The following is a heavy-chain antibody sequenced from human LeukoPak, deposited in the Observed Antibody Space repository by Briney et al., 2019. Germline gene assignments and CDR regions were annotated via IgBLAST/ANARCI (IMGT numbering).Heavy chain of an antibody. J-gene: IGHJ4*02. CDR1: GFTFSSYA. CDR2: ISYDGSNE. Sequence: PGGSLRLSCAASGFTFSSYAMHWVRQAPGKGLEWVAVISYDGSNEYYADSVKGRFTISRDNSKNTLYLQMNSLRAEDTAVYYCARVRDGYNYEYYFDYWGQGTLVTVSS. V-gene: IGHV3-30-3*01. D-gene: IGHD5-24*01. CDR3: ARVRDGYNYEYYFDY.